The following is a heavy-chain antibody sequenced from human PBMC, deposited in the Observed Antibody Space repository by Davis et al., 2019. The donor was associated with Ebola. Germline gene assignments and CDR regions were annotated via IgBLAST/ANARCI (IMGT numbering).Heavy chain of an antibody. CDR2: IYYSGST. D-gene: IGHD4-17*01. J-gene: IGHJ5*02. V-gene: IGHV4-38-2*02. Sequence: SETLSLTCTVSGYSISSGYYWGWIRQPPGKGLEWIGYIYYSGSTYYNPSLKSRVTISVDTSKNQFSLKLSSVTAADTAVYYCARDRHYGDYGRGRNWFDPWGQGTLVTVSS. CDR1: GYSISSGYY. CDR3: ARDRHYGDYGRGRNWFDP.